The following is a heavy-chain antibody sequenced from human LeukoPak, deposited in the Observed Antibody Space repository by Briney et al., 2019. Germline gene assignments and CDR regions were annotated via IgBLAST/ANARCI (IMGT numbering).Heavy chain of an antibody. CDR3: AKEGRAASGIAAAGTG. CDR1: GFTFDDYA. J-gene: IGHJ4*02. Sequence: PGRSLLLSCAASGFTFDDYAMHGGRPAPGKGLGWASGISWNSGSIGYADSVKGRFTISRDNAKNSLYLQMNSLRAEDTALYYCAKEGRAASGIAAAGTGWGQGTLVTVSS. D-gene: IGHD6-13*01. V-gene: IGHV3-9*01. CDR2: ISWNSGSI.